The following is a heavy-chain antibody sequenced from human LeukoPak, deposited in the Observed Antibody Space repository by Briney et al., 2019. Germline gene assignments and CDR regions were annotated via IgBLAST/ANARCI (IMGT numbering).Heavy chain of an antibody. CDR1: GGSFSGYY. CDR3: ARGQVKKWGYGFDYFDY. Sequence: PSETLSPTCAVYGGSFSGYYWSWIRQPPGKGLEWIGEINHSGSTNYNPSLKSRVTISVDTSKNQFSLKLSSVTAADTAVYYCARGQVKKWGYGFDYFDYWGQGTLVTVSS. CDR2: INHSGST. D-gene: IGHD5-12*01. V-gene: IGHV4-34*01. J-gene: IGHJ4*02.